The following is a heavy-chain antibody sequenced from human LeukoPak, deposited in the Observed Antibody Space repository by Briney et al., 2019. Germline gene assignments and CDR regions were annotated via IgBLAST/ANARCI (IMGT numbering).Heavy chain of an antibody. D-gene: IGHD6-19*01. Sequence: GGSLRLSCAASGFTFDDYGMSWVRQAPGKGLEWVSGINWNGGSTGYADSVKGRFTISRDNSKNTLYLQMNSLRAEDTAVCYCAKTKRTGYSSGWYPFDYWGQGTLVTVSS. CDR1: GFTFDDYG. J-gene: IGHJ4*02. CDR3: AKTKRTGYSSGWYPFDY. V-gene: IGHV3-20*04. CDR2: INWNGGST.